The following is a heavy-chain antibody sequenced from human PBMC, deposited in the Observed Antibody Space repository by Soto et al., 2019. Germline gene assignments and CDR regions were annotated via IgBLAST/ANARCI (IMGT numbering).Heavy chain of an antibody. CDR1: GFTFSDYY. V-gene: IGHV3-11*04. J-gene: IGHJ4*02. Sequence: GGSLRLSCATSGFTFSDYYMSWIRQAPGKGLEWVSYISSSGSTIYYADSVKGRFTISRGNSKNTLYLQMNSLRAEDTAVYYCAKDWYNSSWYPGYWGQGTLVTVSS. D-gene: IGHD6-13*01. CDR2: ISSSGSTI. CDR3: AKDWYNSSWYPGY.